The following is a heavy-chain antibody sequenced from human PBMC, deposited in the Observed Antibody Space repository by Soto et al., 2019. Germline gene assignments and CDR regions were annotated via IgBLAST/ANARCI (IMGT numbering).Heavy chain of an antibody. V-gene: IGHV1-69*13. D-gene: IGHD6-13*01. CDR1: GGTFSSYA. CDR2: IIPIFGTA. CDR3: ARDEAAAGTAWFDP. Sequence: SVKVSCKASGGTFSSYAISWVRQAPGQGLEWMGGIIPIFGTANYAQKFQGRVTITADESTSTAYMELSSLRSEDTAVYYCARDEAAAGTAWFDPWGQGTLVTVSS. J-gene: IGHJ5*02.